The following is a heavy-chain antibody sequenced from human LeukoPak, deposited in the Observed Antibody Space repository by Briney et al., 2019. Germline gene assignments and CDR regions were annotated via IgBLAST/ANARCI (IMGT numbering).Heavy chain of an antibody. Sequence: ASVKVSCKASGYTFTSYDINWVRQATGQGLEWMGWMNPNSGNTGYAQKFQGRVTMTRNTSISTAYMELSSLRSEDTAVYYCARVSYASGAFDIWGQGTTVAVSS. CDR2: MNPNSGNT. CDR3: ARVSYASGAFDI. V-gene: IGHV1-8*01. CDR1: GYTFTSYD. D-gene: IGHD2-2*01. J-gene: IGHJ3*02.